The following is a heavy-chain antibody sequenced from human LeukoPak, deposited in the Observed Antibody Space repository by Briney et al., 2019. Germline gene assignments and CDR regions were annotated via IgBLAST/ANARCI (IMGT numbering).Heavy chain of an antibody. J-gene: IGHJ4*02. CDR1: GYTFSRHY. V-gene: IGHV1-46*01. CDR2: INPSGGNT. Sequence: ASVKVSCKASGYTFSRHYMHWVRQAPGQGLEWMGIINPSGGNTNYAQKFQGRVTMTSDMSTSTVYMELSSLRSEDTAVYYCARETWIELWPTFDYWGQGTLVTVSS. D-gene: IGHD5-18*01. CDR3: ARETWIELWPTFDY.